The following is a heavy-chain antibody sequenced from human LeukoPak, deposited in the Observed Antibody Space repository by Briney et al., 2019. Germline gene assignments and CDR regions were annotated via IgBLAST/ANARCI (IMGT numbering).Heavy chain of an antibody. D-gene: IGHD3-22*01. J-gene: IGHJ4*02. CDR3: ARIYLLENGGYYRHFDF. V-gene: IGHV3-7*01. CDR1: GFTFSSYE. CDR2: IKQDGSEK. Sequence: PGGSLRLACAASGFTFSSYEMHWVRQAPGKGLEWVASIKQDGSEKKYVDSVKGRFTISRDNTKNSLYVQMNGLRAEDTALYYCARIYLLENGGYYRHFDFWGRGTLVTVSS.